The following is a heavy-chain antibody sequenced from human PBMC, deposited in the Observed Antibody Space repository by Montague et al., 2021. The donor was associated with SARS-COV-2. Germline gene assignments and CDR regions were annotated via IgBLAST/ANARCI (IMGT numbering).Heavy chain of an antibody. CDR1: GDSITSDVSY. CDR2: IYTTGST. CDR3: DRDDFRWDFDC. J-gene: IGHJ4*02. D-gene: IGHD2/OR15-2a*01. V-gene: IGHV4-61*02. Sequence: TLSLTCTVSGDSITSDVSYWSWLRQPAGKGLDWFGRIYTTGSTNSNPSLKSPLTISLDTSQNQFSLKLSSVTAADTAVYYCDRDDFRWDFDCWGQGTLVTVSS.